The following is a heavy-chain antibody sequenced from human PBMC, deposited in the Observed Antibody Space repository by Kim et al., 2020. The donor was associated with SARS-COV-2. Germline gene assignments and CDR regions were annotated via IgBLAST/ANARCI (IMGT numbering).Heavy chain of an antibody. CDR2: ISAYNGNT. V-gene: IGHV1-18*01. D-gene: IGHD3-22*01. Sequence: ASVKVSCKASGYTFTSYGISWVRQAPGQGLEWMGWISAYNGNTNYAQKLQGRVTMTTDTSTSTAYMELRSLRSDDTAVYYCARDHYYDSSGNYHYWGQGTLVTVSS. J-gene: IGHJ4*02. CDR1: GYTFTSYG. CDR3: ARDHYYDSSGNYHY.